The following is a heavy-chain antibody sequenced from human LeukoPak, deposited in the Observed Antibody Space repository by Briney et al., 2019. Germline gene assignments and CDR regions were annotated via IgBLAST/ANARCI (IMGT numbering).Heavy chain of an antibody. V-gene: IGHV4-39*07. D-gene: IGHD3-10*01. CDR3: ARDTGLLWFGIDY. CDR1: GGSISNSDYY. Sequence: PSETPSLTCTVSGGSISNSDYYWGWIRQPPGKGLEWIGGVYYSGSTYYNLSLKSRVTISVDTSKNQFSLKLNSVTAADTAVYYCARDTGLLWFGIDYWGQGTLVTVSS. CDR2: VYYSGST. J-gene: IGHJ4*02.